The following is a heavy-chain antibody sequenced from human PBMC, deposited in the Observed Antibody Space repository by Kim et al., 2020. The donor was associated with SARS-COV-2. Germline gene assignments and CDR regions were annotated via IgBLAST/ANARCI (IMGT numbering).Heavy chain of an antibody. Sequence: GGSLRLSCAASGFTFSNAWMSWVRQAPGNGLEWVGRIKSKTDGGTTDYAAPVKGRFTISRDDSKNTLYLQMNSLKTEDTAVYYCTTTCGEGYSYGGSYWGQGTLVTVSS. CDR1: GFTFSNAW. J-gene: IGHJ4*02. D-gene: IGHD5-18*01. V-gene: IGHV3-15*01. CDR3: TTTCGEGYSYGGSY. CDR2: IKSKTDGGTT.